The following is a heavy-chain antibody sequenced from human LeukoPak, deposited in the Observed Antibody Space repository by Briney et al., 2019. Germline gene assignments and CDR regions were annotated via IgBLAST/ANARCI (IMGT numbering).Heavy chain of an antibody. J-gene: IGHJ4*02. CDR2: ISGYNGNA. CDR1: GYSFNSYG. D-gene: IGHD3-22*01. V-gene: IGHV1-18*01. Sequence: ASVKVSCKASGYSFNSYGISWVRQAPGQGLEWMGWISGYNGNAKYAQKLQGRITMTTDISTSTAYMELRSLRSGDTAVYYCARDGHRRYYYNGSGYYRGDYWGQGTLVTVSS. CDR3: ARDGHRRYYYNGSGYYRGDY.